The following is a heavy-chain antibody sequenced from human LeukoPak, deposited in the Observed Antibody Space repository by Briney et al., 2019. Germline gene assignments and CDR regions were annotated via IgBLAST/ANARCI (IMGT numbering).Heavy chain of an antibody. CDR2: ISSDESNK. D-gene: IGHD2-21*02. CDR1: GFTFSSYV. Sequence: PGRSLRLSCAASGFTFSSYVMHWVRQAPGKGLEWVALISSDESNKYYADSVKGRFTISRDNSKNILYLQMDSLRTEDTAVYYCASKWYCGGDCYYQIDYWGQGTLVTVSS. V-gene: IGHV3-30*03. CDR3: ASKWYCGGDCYYQIDY. J-gene: IGHJ4*02.